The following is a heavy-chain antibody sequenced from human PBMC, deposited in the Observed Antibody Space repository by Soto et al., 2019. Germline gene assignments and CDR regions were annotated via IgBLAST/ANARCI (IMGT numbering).Heavy chain of an antibody. CDR3: ARVDIVLVPAAILTRSPGWRYYYYGMDV. V-gene: IGHV4-30-4*01. Sequence: SETLSLTCTVSGGSINSDHYYWSWLRQPPGKGLEWLGYISYSGSTYYNPSLKSRVTISVDTSKNQFSLKLSSVTAADTAVYYCARVDIVLVPAAILTRSPGWRYYYYGMDVWGQGTTVTVSS. J-gene: IGHJ6*02. CDR2: ISYSGST. CDR1: GGSINSDHYY. D-gene: IGHD2-2*01.